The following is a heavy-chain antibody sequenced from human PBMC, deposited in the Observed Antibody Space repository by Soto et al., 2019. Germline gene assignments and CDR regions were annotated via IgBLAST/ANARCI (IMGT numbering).Heavy chain of an antibody. CDR3: ARGVTPYYDFWSGWAFDY. CDR2: INAGNGNT. V-gene: IGHV1-3*01. D-gene: IGHD3-3*01. Sequence: QVQLVQSGAEVKKPGASVKVSCKASGYTFTSYAMHWVRQAPGQRLEWMGWINAGNGNTKYSQKFQGRVTITRDTSASTAYMELSSLRSEDTAVYYCARGVTPYYDFWSGWAFDYWGQGTLVTVSS. CDR1: GYTFTSYA. J-gene: IGHJ4*02.